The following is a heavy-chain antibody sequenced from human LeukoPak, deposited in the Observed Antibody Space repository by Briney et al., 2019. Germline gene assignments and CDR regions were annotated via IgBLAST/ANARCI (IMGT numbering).Heavy chain of an antibody. CDR2: FDPEDGET. Sequence: ASVKVSCKVSGYTLTELSMHWVRQAPGKGLEWMGGFDPEDGETIYAQKFQGRVTMTEDTSTDTAYMELSSLRSEDTAVYYCATDQKIFGVVGNYDAFDIWGQGTMATVSS. J-gene: IGHJ3*02. CDR3: ATDQKIFGVVGNYDAFDI. CDR1: GYTLTELS. D-gene: IGHD3-3*01. V-gene: IGHV1-24*01.